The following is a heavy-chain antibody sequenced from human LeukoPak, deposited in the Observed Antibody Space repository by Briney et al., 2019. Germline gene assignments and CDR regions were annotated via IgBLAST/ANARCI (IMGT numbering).Heavy chain of an antibody. CDR1: GFTFKNYW. D-gene: IGHD6-19*01. V-gene: IGHV3-7*05. Sequence: PGGSLRLSCAASGFTFKNYWMSRVRQAPGKGLEWVANIKHDGRDKYYVDSVRGRFTISRDNAKNSLYLQMNTLRSEDTAVYYCAREGSGVAGTRLTFDYWDQGTLVTVSS. J-gene: IGHJ4*02. CDR3: AREGSGVAGTRLTFDY. CDR2: IKHDGRDK.